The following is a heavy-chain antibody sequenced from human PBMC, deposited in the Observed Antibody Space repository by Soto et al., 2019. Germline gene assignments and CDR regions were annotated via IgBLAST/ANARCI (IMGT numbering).Heavy chain of an antibody. CDR2: IYSSGNT. CDR3: ARGQRFSDWFDP. J-gene: IGHJ5*02. D-gene: IGHD3-3*01. V-gene: IGHV4-4*07. CDR1: GGTLSGYY. Sequence: SETLSLTCSVSGGTLSGYYWTWIRQPAGKGLEWIGRIYSSGNTKYNPSLQSRVTMSLDTSYNQFSLRLTSVTAADTAVYYCARGQRFSDWFDPWGQGTLVTVSS.